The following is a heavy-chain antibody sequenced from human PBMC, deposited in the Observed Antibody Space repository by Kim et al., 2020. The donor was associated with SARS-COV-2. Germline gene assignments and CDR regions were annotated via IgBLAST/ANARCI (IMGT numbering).Heavy chain of an antibody. V-gene: IGHV3-74*01. CDR1: GFTFSGYW. J-gene: IGHJ6*02. CDR3: TRPFGSGSRYGMDV. Sequence: GGSLRLSCAASGFTFSGYWMHWVRQVPGKGLLWVARISSDGSSSTYADSVKGRFTISRDNARSTLYLQMNSLRVEDTAVYYCTRPFGSGSRYGMDVWGQGTTVTVSS. CDR2: ISSDGSSS. D-gene: IGHD3-10*01.